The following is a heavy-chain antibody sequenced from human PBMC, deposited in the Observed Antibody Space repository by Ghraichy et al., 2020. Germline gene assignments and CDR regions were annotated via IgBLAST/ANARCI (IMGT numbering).Heavy chain of an antibody. D-gene: IGHD4-17*01. CDR3: ARGTTVSTTPFYY. J-gene: IGHJ4*02. CDR1: GFAFGSYY. CDR2: IYRGGGT. V-gene: IGHV3-53*03. Sequence: GGSLRLSCAASGFAFGSYYMTWVRQAPGKGLEWVSLIYRGGGTNYADSVEGRFTISRDDSKNTPYLQLNSQRGEDTTVYYCARGTTVSTTPFYYWGQGTLVAVSS.